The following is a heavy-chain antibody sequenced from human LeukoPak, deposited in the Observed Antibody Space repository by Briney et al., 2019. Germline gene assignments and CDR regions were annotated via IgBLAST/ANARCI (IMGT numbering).Heavy chain of an antibody. V-gene: IGHV3-23*01. CDR2: ISGSGGST. J-gene: IGHJ1*01. Sequence: GGSLRLSCAASGFTFSSYGMSWVRQAPGKGLEWVSAISGSGGSTYYADSVRGRFTISRDNSKNTLYLQMNSLRAEDTAVYYCAKDREVFRADKYFQHWGQGTLVTVSS. CDR3: AKDREVFRADKYFQH. CDR1: GFTFSSYG.